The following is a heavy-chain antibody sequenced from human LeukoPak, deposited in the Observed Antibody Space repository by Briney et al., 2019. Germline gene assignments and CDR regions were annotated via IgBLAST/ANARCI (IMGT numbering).Heavy chain of an antibody. V-gene: IGHV4-61*02. J-gene: IGHJ4*02. CDR1: GDSISSGNYY. CDR2: IYSSGTT. Sequence: SQTLSLTCAVSGDSISSGNYYWSWIRQPAGKGLEWIGRIYSSGTTTYNPSLQSRVSISADTSKNQYSLKLTSVTVADTAVYFCARESDLSHYDRTDYWGRGTLVTVSS. CDR3: ARESDLSHYDRTDY. D-gene: IGHD3-9*01.